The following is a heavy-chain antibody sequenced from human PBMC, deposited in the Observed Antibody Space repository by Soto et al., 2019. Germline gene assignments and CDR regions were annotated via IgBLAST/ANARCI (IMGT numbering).Heavy chain of an antibody. CDR2: ISGYKGNT. Sequence: QVQLVQSGAEVKKPGASVKVSCKASGYTFTIYVISWVRQAPGQGVEWLGWISGYKGNTDYAQNLQDRVTLTTDASTSSVYMELRSLRSDDTAVYYCARVDYYDSSGYYGYWGQGTLITVSS. D-gene: IGHD3-22*01. J-gene: IGHJ4*02. CDR1: GYTFTIYV. V-gene: IGHV1-18*04. CDR3: ARVDYYDSSGYYGY.